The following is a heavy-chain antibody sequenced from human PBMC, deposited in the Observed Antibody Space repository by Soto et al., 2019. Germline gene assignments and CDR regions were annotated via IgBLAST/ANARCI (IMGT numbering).Heavy chain of an antibody. CDR1: GYTFTSYD. V-gene: IGHV1-8*01. CDR2: MNPNSGNT. D-gene: IGHD3-3*01. Sequence: ASVKVSCKASGYTFTSYDINWVRQATGQGLEWMGWMNPNSGNTGYAQKFQGRVTMTRNTSISTAYMELGSLRSEDTAVYYCARQMYYDFWSGTPGAFDIWGQGTMVTVSS. CDR3: ARQMYYDFWSGTPGAFDI. J-gene: IGHJ3*02.